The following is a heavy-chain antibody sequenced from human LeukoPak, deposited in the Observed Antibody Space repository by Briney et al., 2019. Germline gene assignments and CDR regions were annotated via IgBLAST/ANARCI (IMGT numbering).Heavy chain of an antibody. V-gene: IGHV3-23*01. CDR2: ISGSGGST. D-gene: IGHD1-26*01. Sequence: GGSLRLSCVASGFTFSTNAMNWVRQGPGKGLEWVSFISGSGGSTYYADSVKGRFTISRDNSKNTLYLQMNSLRAEDTAVYYCAKAEGWELRGNAFDIWGQGTMVTVSS. J-gene: IGHJ3*02. CDR1: GFTFSTNA. CDR3: AKAEGWELRGNAFDI.